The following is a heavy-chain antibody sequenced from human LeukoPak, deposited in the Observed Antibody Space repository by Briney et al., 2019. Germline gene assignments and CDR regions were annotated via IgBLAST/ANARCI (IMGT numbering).Heavy chain of an antibody. Sequence: ASVKVSCKASGYTFTSYGISWVRQAPGQGLEWMGWINAGNGNTKYPQKFQGRVTITRDTSASTAYMELSSLRSGDTAVYYCARDPHYYYGMDVWGQGTTVTVSS. V-gene: IGHV1-18*01. CDR3: ARDPHYYYGMDV. CDR2: INAGNGNT. J-gene: IGHJ6*02. CDR1: GYTFTSYG.